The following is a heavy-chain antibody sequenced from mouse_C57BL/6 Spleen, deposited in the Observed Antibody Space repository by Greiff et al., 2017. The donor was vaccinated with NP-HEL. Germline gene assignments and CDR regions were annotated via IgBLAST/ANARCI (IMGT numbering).Heavy chain of an antibody. Sequence: VQLQQPGAELVMPGASVKLSCKASGYTFTSYWMHWVKQRPGQGLEWIGEIDPSDSYTNYNQKFKGKSTLTVDKSSSTAYMQLSSLTSEDSAVYYCARGDYDVRFAYWGQGTLVTVSA. V-gene: IGHV1-69*01. D-gene: IGHD2-4*01. CDR1: GYTFTSYW. CDR3: ARGDYDVRFAY. CDR2: IDPSDSYT. J-gene: IGHJ3*01.